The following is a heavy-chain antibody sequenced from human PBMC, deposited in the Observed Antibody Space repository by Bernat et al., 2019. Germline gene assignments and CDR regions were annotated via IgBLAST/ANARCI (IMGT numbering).Heavy chain of an antibody. CDR2: IRSSGSSI. V-gene: IGHV3-48*03. CDR3: VRGGYCSGGICYSFNAFDI. Sequence: EVQLVESGGGLVQPGGSLRLSCAASGFTFRNHEMNWVRQAPGKGLEWISYIRSSGSSIYDAESVKGRFTISRDDAKTSLYLEMNNLKADDTAVYYCVRGGYCSGGICYSFNAFDIWGQGTMVTVSS. J-gene: IGHJ3*02. CDR1: GFTFRNHE. D-gene: IGHD2-15*01.